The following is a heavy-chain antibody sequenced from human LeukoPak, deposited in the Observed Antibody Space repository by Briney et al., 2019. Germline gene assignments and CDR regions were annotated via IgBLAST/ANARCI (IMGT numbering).Heavy chain of an antibody. V-gene: IGHV1-2*02. Sequence: ASVKVSCKASGYTFTGYYMHWVRQAPGQGLEWMGWINPNSGGTNYAQKFQGRVTMTRDTSISTAYMELSRLRFDDTAVYYCARDLGVYDSSGYSNWFDPWGQGTLVTVSS. CDR2: INPNSGGT. CDR3: ARDLGVYDSSGYSNWFDP. CDR1: GYTFTGYY. J-gene: IGHJ5*02. D-gene: IGHD3-22*01.